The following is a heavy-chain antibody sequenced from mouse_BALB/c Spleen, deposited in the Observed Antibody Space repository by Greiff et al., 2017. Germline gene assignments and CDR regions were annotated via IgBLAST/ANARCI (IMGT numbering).Heavy chain of an antibody. V-gene: IGHV1-4*02. D-gene: IGHD2-1*01. CDR1: GYTFTSYT. Sequence: QVQLQQSGAELAKPGASVKMSCKASGYTFTSYTMHWVKQRPGQGLEWIGYINPSSGYTEYNQKFKDKTTLTADKSSSTAYMQLSSLTSEDSAVYYCARERALLYFDYWGQGTTLTVSS. J-gene: IGHJ2*01. CDR3: ARERALLYFDY. CDR2: INPSSGYT.